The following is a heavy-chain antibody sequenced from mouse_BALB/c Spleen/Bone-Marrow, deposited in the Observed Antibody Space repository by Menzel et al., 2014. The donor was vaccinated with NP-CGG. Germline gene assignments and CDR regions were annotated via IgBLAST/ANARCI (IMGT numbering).Heavy chain of an antibody. CDR3: TRDDGSFAY. V-gene: IGHV1-69*02. CDR1: GYTFTSYW. D-gene: IGHD2-3*01. Sequence: QVQLKESGAELVRPGASVKLSCKASGYTFTSYWINWVKQRPGQGLEWIGNIYPSDSYTNYNQKFKDKATLTVDKSSSTAYMQLSRPTSDDSAVYYCTRDDGSFAYWGQGTLVTVSA. CDR2: IYPSDSYT. J-gene: IGHJ3*01.